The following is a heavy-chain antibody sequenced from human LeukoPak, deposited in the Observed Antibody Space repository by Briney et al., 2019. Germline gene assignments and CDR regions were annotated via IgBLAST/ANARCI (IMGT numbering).Heavy chain of an antibody. Sequence: GESLKISCKASAYSFSTFWISWVRQMPGKGLEWMGRITPSDSYTNYSPSFRGHVTISADKSITTAYLQWSSLWASDTAMYYCATSSGNNPFDYWGQGTLVTVSS. CDR1: AYSFSTFW. D-gene: IGHD1-14*01. J-gene: IGHJ4*02. CDR2: ITPSDSYT. V-gene: IGHV5-10-1*01. CDR3: ATSSGNNPFDY.